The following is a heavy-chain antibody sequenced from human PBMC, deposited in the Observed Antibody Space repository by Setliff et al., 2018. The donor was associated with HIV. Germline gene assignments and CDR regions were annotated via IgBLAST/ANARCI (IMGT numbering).Heavy chain of an antibody. D-gene: IGHD1-26*01. V-gene: IGHV4-39*01. Sequence: SSETLSLTCTVSGGSISSSSYYWGWIRQPPGKGLEWIGSIYYSGSTYYNPSLKSRVTISVETSKNQFSLKLSSVTAADTAVYYCARHIVGGWDAFDIWGQGTMVTVSS. CDR1: GGSISSSSYY. CDR3: ARHIVGGWDAFDI. CDR2: IYYSGST. J-gene: IGHJ3*02.